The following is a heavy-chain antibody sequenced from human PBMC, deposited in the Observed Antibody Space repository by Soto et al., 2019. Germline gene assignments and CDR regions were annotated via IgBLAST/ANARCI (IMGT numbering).Heavy chain of an antibody. V-gene: IGHV3-30*18. Sequence: GGSRRLSCVASGFTFNIYGMHWVRQAPDKGLEWVALISYDGSNQYYADSVKGRFTISRDNSKNTLFLQMNSLRADDTAVYYCAKDQASGQGSFDSWGQGTLVTVSS. J-gene: IGHJ4*02. CDR3: AKDQASGQGSFDS. CDR1: GFTFNIYG. CDR2: ISYDGSNQ.